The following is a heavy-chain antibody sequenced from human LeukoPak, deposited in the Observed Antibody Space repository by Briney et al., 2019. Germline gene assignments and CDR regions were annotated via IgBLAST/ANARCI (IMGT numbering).Heavy chain of an antibody. Sequence: ASVKVSCKASGYTFTSYGISWVRQAPGQGLEWMGWISAYNGNTNYAQTLKGRVTMTTDTSTSTAYMELRSLRSDDTAVYYCARDLSPLYYDGGGYFVPAYWGREPLVTVSS. CDR1: GYTFTSYG. CDR2: ISAYNGNT. CDR3: ARDLSPLYYDGGGYFVPAY. J-gene: IGHJ4*02. V-gene: IGHV1-18*01. D-gene: IGHD3-22*01.